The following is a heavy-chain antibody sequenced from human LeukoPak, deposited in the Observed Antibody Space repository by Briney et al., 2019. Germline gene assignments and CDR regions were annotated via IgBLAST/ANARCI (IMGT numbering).Heavy chain of an antibody. Sequence: SVKVSCKASGGTFSSYAISWVRQAPGQGLEWMGGIIPIFGTANYAQKFQGRVTITADESTSTAYMELSSLRSEDTAVCYCARDLGYCSSTSCYVPPLAGYWGQGTLVTVSS. D-gene: IGHD2-2*01. V-gene: IGHV1-69*13. CDR2: IIPIFGTA. J-gene: IGHJ4*02. CDR1: GGTFSSYA. CDR3: ARDLGYCSSTSCYVPPLAGY.